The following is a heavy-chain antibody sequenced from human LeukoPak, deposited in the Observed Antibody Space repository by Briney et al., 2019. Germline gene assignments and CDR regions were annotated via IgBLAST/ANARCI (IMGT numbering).Heavy chain of an antibody. CDR2: IKQDGSEK. V-gene: IGHV3-7*01. D-gene: IGHD5-24*01. CDR1: GFTFSSYW. CDR3: ARDKRRDYFDY. Sequence: GGSLRHSCAASGFTFSSYWMSWVRQAPGKGLEWVANIKQDGSEKYYVDSVKGRFTISRDNAKNSLYLQMNSLRAEDTAVYYCARDKRRDYFDYWGQGTLVTVSS. J-gene: IGHJ4*02.